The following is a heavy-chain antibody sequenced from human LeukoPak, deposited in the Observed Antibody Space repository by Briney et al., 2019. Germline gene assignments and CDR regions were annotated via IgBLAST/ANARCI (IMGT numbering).Heavy chain of an antibody. J-gene: IGHJ4*02. Sequence: GASVKVSCKASGYIFTKYVVHWMRQAPGQRPEWMGWIKAGNGDTKYSRNFQDRLTITRDTSASTVYMELSSLTSEDTALYYCARDDCGDTCYPGGYWGQGTLVTVSS. CDR3: ARDDCGDTCYPGGY. CDR1: GYIFTKYV. CDR2: IKAGNGDT. D-gene: IGHD2-21*01. V-gene: IGHV1-3*01.